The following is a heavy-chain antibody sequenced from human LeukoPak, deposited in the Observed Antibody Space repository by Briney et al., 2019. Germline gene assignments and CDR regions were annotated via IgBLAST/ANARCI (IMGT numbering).Heavy chain of an antibody. V-gene: IGHV3-23*01. CDR1: GFTFRSHA. CDR2: IGGSGGST. Sequence: PVGSLRLSXALSGFTFRSHAMGWVPRAPGKGLEWVSAIGGSGGSTYYADSVKRHFSISRDNSKNPLYLQMDRLRAEDTALYDCARDPGVVAFHFFDYWAQDTLVSVST. CDR3: ARDPGVVAFHFFDY. D-gene: IGHD3-3*01. J-gene: IGHJ4*02.